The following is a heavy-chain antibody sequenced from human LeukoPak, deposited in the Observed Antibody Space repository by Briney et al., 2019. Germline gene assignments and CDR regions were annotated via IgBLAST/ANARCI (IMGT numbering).Heavy chain of an antibody. CDR3: ARSGTGGMDV. V-gene: IGHV4-34*01. CDR2: INHSGST. Sequence: SETLSLTCAVYGGSFSGYYRSWIRQPPGKGLEWIGEINHSGSTNYNPSLKSRVTISVDTSKNQFSLKLSSVTAADTAVYYCARSGTGGMDVWGQGTTVTVSS. J-gene: IGHJ6*02. CDR1: GGSFSGYY.